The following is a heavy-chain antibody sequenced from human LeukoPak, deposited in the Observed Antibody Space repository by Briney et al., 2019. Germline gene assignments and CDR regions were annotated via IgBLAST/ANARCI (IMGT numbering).Heavy chain of an antibody. CDR1: GGSISSYY. V-gene: IGHV4-59*12. Sequence: SETLSLTCTVSGGSISSYYWSWIRQPPGKGLEWIGYIYYSGSTNYNPSLKSRVTISVDTSKNQFSLKLSSVTAADTAVYYCARLKGHTYYFDYWGQGTLVTVSS. CDR3: ARLKGHTYYFDY. CDR2: IYYSGST. J-gene: IGHJ4*02.